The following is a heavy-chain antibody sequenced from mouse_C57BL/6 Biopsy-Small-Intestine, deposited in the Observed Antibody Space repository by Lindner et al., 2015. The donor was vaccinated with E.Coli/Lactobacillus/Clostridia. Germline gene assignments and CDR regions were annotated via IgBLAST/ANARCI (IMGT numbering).Heavy chain of an antibody. D-gene: IGHD1-1*01. J-gene: IGHJ3*01. CDR3: ARHYAEGFAY. Sequence: QLQESGPELVKPGASVKISCKASGYSFTDYNMNWVKQSNGKNLEWIGVINPNYGSTTYNQKFKGKATLTVDQSSSTAYMQLNSLTSEDSAVYYCARHYAEGFAYWGQGILVTVSA. CDR2: INPNYGST. V-gene: IGHV1-39*01. CDR1: GYSFTDYN.